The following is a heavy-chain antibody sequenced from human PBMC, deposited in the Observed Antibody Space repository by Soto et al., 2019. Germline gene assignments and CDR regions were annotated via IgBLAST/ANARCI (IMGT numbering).Heavy chain of an antibody. Sequence: EVQLVESGGGLVKPGGSLRLSCAASGFTFANAWMSWVRQAPGKGLEWVGRVKSNSDGGTTDYAAPVKGRFTISRDDSKNTLYLQMNSLEIEDTAIYYCNTCSRGNCYGPVDAWGKWAAVTVSS. CDR3: NTCSRGNCYGPVDA. D-gene: IGHD2-15*01. V-gene: IGHV3-15*01. CDR1: GFTFANAW. CDR2: VKSNSDGGTT. J-gene: IGHJ6*04.